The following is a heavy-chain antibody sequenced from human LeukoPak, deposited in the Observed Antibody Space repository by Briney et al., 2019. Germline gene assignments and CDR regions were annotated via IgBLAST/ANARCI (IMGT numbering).Heavy chain of an antibody. CDR2: IRSKSKSDAT. Sequence: PGGSLKLSCAASGFTLSDSTMHWVRQASGKGLEWLGRIRSKSKSDATAYAASLKGRFTISRDESKNTAYLQMNSLKTEDTAVYFCRIWDSSGSYDYWGQGTLVTVSS. CDR3: RIWDSSGSYDY. CDR1: GFTLSDST. D-gene: IGHD3-22*01. J-gene: IGHJ4*02. V-gene: IGHV3-73*01.